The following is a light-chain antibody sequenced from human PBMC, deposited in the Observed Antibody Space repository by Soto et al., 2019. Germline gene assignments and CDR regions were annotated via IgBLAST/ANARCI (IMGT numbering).Light chain of an antibody. CDR1: QSVSSSY. V-gene: IGKV3-20*01. CDR2: GAS. CDR3: QQYGSSPPIT. Sequence: EIVLTQSPGTLSLSPGERATLSCRASQSVSSSYLAWYQQKPGQAPRLLIYGASSSATGIPARFSGGGSGTAFTLLIIRLEHEDFAVDYCQQYGSSPPITFGQGTRLEIK. J-gene: IGKJ5*01.